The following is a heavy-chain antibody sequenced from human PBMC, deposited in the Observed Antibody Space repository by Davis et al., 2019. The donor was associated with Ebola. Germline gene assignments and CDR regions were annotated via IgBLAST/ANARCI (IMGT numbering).Heavy chain of an antibody. CDR1: GFTFSTYS. CDR3: AKDKGYYYDYYGMDV. CDR2: ISSDSDYI. Sequence: GESLKISCAATGFTFSTYSMSWVRQAPGKGLEWVSSISSDSDYIYYADSAKGRSTISRDNAKNSLYLQMNSLRAEDTAVYYCAKDKGYYYDYYGMDVWGQGTTVTVSS. J-gene: IGHJ6*02. V-gene: IGHV3-21*01.